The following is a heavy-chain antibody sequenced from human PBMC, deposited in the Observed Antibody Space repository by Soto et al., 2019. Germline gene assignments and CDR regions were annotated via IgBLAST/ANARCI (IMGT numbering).Heavy chain of an antibody. D-gene: IGHD3-10*01. CDR1: GFTFGDHA. Sequence: GGSLRLSCTASGFTFGDHAMSWFRQAPGKGLEWIGLVRAKAYGGTTEYAASVKGRFIISRDDPKSIAYLQMDSLKTEDTAVYYCSRLQRSGDGYDYWGQGTLVTVSS. CDR2: VRAKAYGGTT. CDR3: SRLQRSGDGYDY. J-gene: IGHJ4*02. V-gene: IGHV3-49*03.